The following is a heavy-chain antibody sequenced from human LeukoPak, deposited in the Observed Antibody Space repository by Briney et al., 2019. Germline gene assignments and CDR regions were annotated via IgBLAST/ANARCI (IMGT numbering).Heavy chain of an antibody. D-gene: IGHD6-13*01. CDR1: GGSISSSSYY. V-gene: IGHV4-39*07. CDR3: AREASSSWFLDY. J-gene: IGHJ4*02. Sequence: SETLSLTCTVSGGSISSSSYYWGWIRQPPGKGLEWIGSIYYSGSTYYNPSLKSRVIISVDTSKNQFSLKLSSVTAADTAVYYCAREASSSWFLDYWGQGTLVTVSS. CDR2: IYYSGST.